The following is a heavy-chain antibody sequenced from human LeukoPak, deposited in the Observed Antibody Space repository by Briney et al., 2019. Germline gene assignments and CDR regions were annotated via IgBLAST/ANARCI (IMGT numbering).Heavy chain of an antibody. D-gene: IGHD4-17*01. J-gene: IGHJ4*02. Sequence: GGSLRLSCAASGFTFSSYWMHWVRQVPGKGLVWVSRINSDGSSISYADSVKGRFTISRENAKSTLYLHMNILRVEDTAVYYCARGRYGDYHWGQGILVTVSS. CDR2: INSDGSSI. CDR3: ARGRYGDYH. CDR1: GFTFSSYW. V-gene: IGHV3-74*01.